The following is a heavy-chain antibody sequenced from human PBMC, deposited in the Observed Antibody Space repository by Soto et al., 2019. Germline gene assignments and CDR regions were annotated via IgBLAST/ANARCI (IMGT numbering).Heavy chain of an antibody. D-gene: IGHD4-17*01. CDR3: ARDVDADFRTDFDY. Sequence: VQLVESGGDLVMPGGSLRLSCAASGFTFSDYYIHWIRRAPGKGLEWISYISGNGEVIQYAASARGRFTISRDNAENSVYLEMESLRDEDTALYYCARDVDADFRTDFDYWGRGTLVTVSS. CDR1: GFTFSDYY. CDR2: ISGNGEVI. J-gene: IGHJ4*02. V-gene: IGHV3-11*01.